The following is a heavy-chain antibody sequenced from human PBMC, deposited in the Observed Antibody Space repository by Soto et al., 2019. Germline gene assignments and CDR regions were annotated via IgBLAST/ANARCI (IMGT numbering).Heavy chain of an antibody. Sequence: QLQLQESGPGLVKPSETLSLTCTVSGGSISSSSYYWGWIRQPPGKGLEWIGSIYYSGSTYYNPSLKSRVTISVDTSKTQFSLKLSSVTAADKAVYYCSRLLRHNYYGMDVWGQGTTVTVSS. V-gene: IGHV4-39*01. CDR1: GGSISSSSYY. CDR2: IYYSGST. J-gene: IGHJ6*02. CDR3: SRLLRHNYYGMDV. D-gene: IGHD5-12*01.